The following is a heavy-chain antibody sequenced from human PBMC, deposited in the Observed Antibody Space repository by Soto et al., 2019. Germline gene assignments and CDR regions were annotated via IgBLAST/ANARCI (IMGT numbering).Heavy chain of an antibody. Sequence: QVQLQESGPGLVKPSETLSLTCTVSGGSISSYYWSWIRQPPGKGLEWIGYMYYSGSTNYNPSLWSRVPTPVDASKNQLSLKLSSVTAADTAVYYCAREGYYGSGSYGEHLLIDYWGQGTLVTVSS. CDR2: MYYSGST. V-gene: IGHV4-59*01. J-gene: IGHJ4*02. CDR3: AREGYYGSGSYGEHLLIDY. D-gene: IGHD3-10*01. CDR1: GGSISSYY.